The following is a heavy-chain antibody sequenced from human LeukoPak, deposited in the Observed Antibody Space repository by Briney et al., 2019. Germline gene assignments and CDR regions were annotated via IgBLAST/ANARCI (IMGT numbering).Heavy chain of an antibody. CDR3: ARGYSSSWLGYFDY. Sequence: GGSLRLSCAASGLTFSSYGIHWVRQAPGKGLEWVAVVSSDGSIKYYADSVKGRFTISRDTSKNTVYLQMNSLGAEDTAFYYCARGYSSSWLGYFDYWGQGTLVTVSS. D-gene: IGHD6-13*01. CDR2: VSSDGSIK. J-gene: IGHJ4*02. V-gene: IGHV3-30*03. CDR1: GLTFSSYG.